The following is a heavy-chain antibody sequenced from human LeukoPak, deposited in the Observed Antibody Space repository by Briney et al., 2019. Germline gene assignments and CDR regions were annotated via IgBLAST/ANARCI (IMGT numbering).Heavy chain of an antibody. V-gene: IGHV3-23*01. D-gene: IGHD2-2*01. CDR3: AKSRYCSSASCYGWNWFDP. CDR1: GFTFSSYA. Sequence: PGGSLKLSCAASGFTFSSYAMSWVRQAPEKGLEWVSAISGSGGSTYYADSVKGRFTISRDNSKNTLYLQMNSLRAEDTAVYYCAKSRYCSSASCYGWNWFDPWGQGTLVTVSS. J-gene: IGHJ5*02. CDR2: ISGSGGST.